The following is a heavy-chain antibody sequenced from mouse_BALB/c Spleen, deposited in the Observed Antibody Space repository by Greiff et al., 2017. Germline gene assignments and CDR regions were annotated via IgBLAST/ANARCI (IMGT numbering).Heavy chain of an antibody. CDR2: IWRGGST. Sequence: VQLQQSGPGLVQPSQTLSITCTASGFSLTSYGVHWVRQSPGKGLEWLGVIWRGGSTDYNAAFISRLSISKDNSKSQVFFKMNSLQANDTAIYYYAILLLREGYYYAMDYWGQGTSVTVSS. V-gene: IGHV2-2*02. J-gene: IGHJ4*01. CDR3: AILLLREGYYYAMDY. D-gene: IGHD1-1*01. CDR1: GFSLTSYG.